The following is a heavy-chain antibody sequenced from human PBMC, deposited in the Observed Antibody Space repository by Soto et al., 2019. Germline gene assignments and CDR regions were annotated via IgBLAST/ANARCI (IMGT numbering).Heavy chain of an antibody. J-gene: IGHJ6*02. CDR2: INSDGSST. V-gene: IGHV3-74*01. CDR3: ARLTWEPLDYYYYGMDV. D-gene: IGHD1-26*01. Sequence: GSLRLSCAASGFTFSSYWMHWVRQAPGKGLVWVSRINSDGSSTSYADSVKGRFTISRDNAKNTLYLQMNSLRAEDTAVYYCARLTWEPLDYYYYGMDVWGQGTTVTVSS. CDR1: GFTFSSYW.